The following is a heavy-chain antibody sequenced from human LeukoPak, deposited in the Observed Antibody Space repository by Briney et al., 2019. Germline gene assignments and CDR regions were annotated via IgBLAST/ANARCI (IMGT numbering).Heavy chain of an antibody. CDR2: ISNRGDYI. CDR1: GFTFSDYY. V-gene: IGHV3-11*04. Sequence: GGSLRLSCAASGFTFSDYYMSWIRQAPGKGLEWVSSISNRGDYIYYADSVKGRFTISRDNAKNSLYLQMNSLRAEDTAVYYCARDLGWLQSDYWGQGTLVTVSS. D-gene: IGHD5-24*01. J-gene: IGHJ4*02. CDR3: ARDLGWLQSDY.